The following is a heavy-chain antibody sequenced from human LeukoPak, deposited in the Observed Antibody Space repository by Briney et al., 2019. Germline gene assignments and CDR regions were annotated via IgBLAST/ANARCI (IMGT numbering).Heavy chain of an antibody. D-gene: IGHD3-3*01. J-gene: IGHJ4*02. V-gene: IGHV1-2*02. CDR1: GYTFTGYY. Sequence: GASVKVSCKASGYTFTGYYMYWVRQAPGQGLEWMGFINPNTGGTIYAQKFQARVTMHRDMSISTAYMELRGLISDDTAVYYCARRYDFWSGYPTAFDYWGQGTLVTVPS. CDR3: ARRYDFWSGYPTAFDY. CDR2: INPNTGGT.